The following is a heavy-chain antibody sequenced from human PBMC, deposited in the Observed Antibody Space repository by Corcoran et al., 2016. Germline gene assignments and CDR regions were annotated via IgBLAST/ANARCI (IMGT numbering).Heavy chain of an antibody. V-gene: IGHV3-7*01. CDR2: IKQDGSEK. Sequence: EVQLVESGGGLVQPGGSLRLSCAASGFTFSSYWMSWVRQAPGKGLEWVANIKQDGSEKYYVDSVKGRFTISRDNAKNSLYLQMNSLRAEDTAVYYCAKSGYSYGPSYYYYYGMDVWGQGTTVTVSS. J-gene: IGHJ6*02. CDR1: GFTFSSYW. D-gene: IGHD5-18*01. CDR3: AKSGYSYGPSYYYYYGMDV.